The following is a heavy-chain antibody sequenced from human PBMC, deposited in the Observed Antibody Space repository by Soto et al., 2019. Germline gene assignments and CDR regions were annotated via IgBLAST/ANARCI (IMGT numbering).Heavy chain of an antibody. V-gene: IGHV5-51*01. CDR2: IYPGDSDT. CDR3: AASIFYYGMDV. Sequence: KVCSKGAGDKCTDYWIGWVRQMPGKGLEWMGIIYPGDSDTKYNPSFQGQVTISADKSITTTYLQWSSLKASDTAIYYCAASIFYYGMDVWGQGTTVTVSS. CDR1: GDKCTDYW. J-gene: IGHJ6*02.